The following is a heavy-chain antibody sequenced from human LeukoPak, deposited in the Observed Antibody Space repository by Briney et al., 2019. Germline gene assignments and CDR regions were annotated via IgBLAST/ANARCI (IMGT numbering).Heavy chain of an antibody. CDR2: ISSSTI. J-gene: IGHJ4*02. CDR1: GFTFSSYS. Sequence: GGSLRLSCAASGFTFSSYSMNWVRQAPGKGLEWVSYISSSTIYYADSVKGRFTISRDNAKNSLYLQMNSLRAEDMAVYYCARTPGRVYWGQGTLVTVSS. D-gene: IGHD2-15*01. V-gene: IGHV3-48*04. CDR3: ARTPGRVY.